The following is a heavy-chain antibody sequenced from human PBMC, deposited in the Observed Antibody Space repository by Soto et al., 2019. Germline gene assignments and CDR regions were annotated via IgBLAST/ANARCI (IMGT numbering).Heavy chain of an antibody. J-gene: IGHJ3*02. D-gene: IGHD2-8*02. Sequence: QVQLQESGPGLVKPSETLSLTCTVSGGSISSYYWSWLRQPPGKGLEWIGYIYYSGSTNYNPSLKSRVTISVDTSKNQFSLKLSSVTAADTAVYYCARHPAGASAFDIWGQGTMVTVSS. CDR2: IYYSGST. CDR1: GGSISSYY. CDR3: ARHPAGASAFDI. V-gene: IGHV4-59*08.